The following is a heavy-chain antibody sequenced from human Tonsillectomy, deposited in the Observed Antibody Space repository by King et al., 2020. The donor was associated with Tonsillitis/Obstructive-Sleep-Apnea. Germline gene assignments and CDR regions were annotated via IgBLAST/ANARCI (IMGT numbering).Heavy chain of an antibody. V-gene: IGHV3-33*01. CDR3: ARDYGHYFGY. J-gene: IGHJ4*02. D-gene: IGHD3-16*01. CDR1: GFTFSRFG. CDR2: IWYDGSNK. Sequence: VQLVESGGGVVQPGRSLRLSCAASGFTFSRFGIHWVRQAPGKGLEWVAVIWYDGSNKYYADSVKGRFTVSRDNSKNTLYLQMNSLRAEDTAIYYCARDYGHYFGYWGQGTLVTVSP.